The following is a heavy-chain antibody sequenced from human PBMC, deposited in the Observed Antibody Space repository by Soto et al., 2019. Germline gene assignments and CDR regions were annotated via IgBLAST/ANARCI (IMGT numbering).Heavy chain of an antibody. J-gene: IGHJ5*02. CDR3: ARDVAPFLTGYPLNWFDP. CDR2: ISAYNGNT. CDR1: GYTFTSYG. D-gene: IGHD3-9*01. V-gene: IGHV1-18*01. Sequence: GASVKVSCKASGYTFTSYGISWVRQAPGQGLEWMGWISAYNGNTNYAQKLQGRVTMTTDTSTSTAYMELRSLRSDDTAVYYCARDVAPFLTGYPLNWFDPWGQGTLVTVSS.